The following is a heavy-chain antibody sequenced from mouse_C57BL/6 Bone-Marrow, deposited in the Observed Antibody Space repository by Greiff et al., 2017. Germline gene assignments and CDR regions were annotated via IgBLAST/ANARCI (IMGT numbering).Heavy chain of an antibody. J-gene: IGHJ2*01. Sequence: VQLQQPGAELVKPGASVKLSCKASGYTFTSYWMHWVKQRPGQGLEWIGMIHPNSGSTNYNETFKSKATLTVDKSSSTAYMQLSSLTSEDSAVYYWARGGYSNFYVDYWGQGTTLTVSS. D-gene: IGHD2-5*01. CDR3: ARGGYSNFYVDY. CDR2: IHPNSGST. V-gene: IGHV1-64*01. CDR1: GYTFTSYW.